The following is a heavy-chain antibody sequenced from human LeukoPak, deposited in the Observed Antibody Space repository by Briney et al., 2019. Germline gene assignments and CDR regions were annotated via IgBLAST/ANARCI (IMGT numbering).Heavy chain of an antibody. D-gene: IGHD6-19*01. CDR1: GGSMSGYY. J-gene: IGHJ4*02. CDR3: AASIRRITVAGPSLDY. V-gene: IGHV4-4*07. CDR2: IYSSGST. Sequence: PSETLSLTCTVSGGSMSGYYWSWIRQPAGKGLEWIGRIYSSGSTNYNPSLKSRVTMSVDTSKNQFSLKLSSVTAADTAVYYCAASIRRITVAGPSLDYWGQGTLVTVSS.